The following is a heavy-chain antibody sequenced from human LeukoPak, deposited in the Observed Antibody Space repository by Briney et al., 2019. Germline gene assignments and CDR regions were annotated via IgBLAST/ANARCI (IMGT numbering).Heavy chain of an antibody. CDR1: GYTFTGQY. CDR3: ARDRGDYYGSGSYYKHFDY. D-gene: IGHD3-10*01. Sequence: ASVKVSCKASGYTFTGQYMHWVRQAPGQGLEWMRWINPNSGDTNYAQKFQGRVTTTTDTSTSTAYMELRSLRSDDTAVYYCARDRGDYYGSGSYYKHFDYWGQGTLVTVSS. J-gene: IGHJ4*02. V-gene: IGHV1-2*02. CDR2: INPNSGDT.